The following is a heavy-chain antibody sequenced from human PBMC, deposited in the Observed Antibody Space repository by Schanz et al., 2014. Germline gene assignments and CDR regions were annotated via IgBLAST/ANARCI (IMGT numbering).Heavy chain of an antibody. D-gene: IGHD3-22*01. Sequence: EVQLVESGGGLVQPGGSLTLSCAASGFTFSSYLMSWVRQAPGKGLEWVSRTSNDGSFTTFADSVKGRFTISRDNSKNTLYLQMNSLRTEDTAVYFCAKSYDTSGYSGFDYWGQGTLVTVSS. CDR1: GFTFSSYL. V-gene: IGHV3-23*04. J-gene: IGHJ4*02. CDR3: AKSYDTSGYSGFDY. CDR2: TSNDGSFT.